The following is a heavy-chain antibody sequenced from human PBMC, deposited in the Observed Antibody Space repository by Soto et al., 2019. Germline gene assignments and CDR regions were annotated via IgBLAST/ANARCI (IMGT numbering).Heavy chain of an antibody. J-gene: IGHJ6*02. CDR1: GGSFSGYY. V-gene: IGHV4-34*01. Sequence: NPSETLSLTCAVYGGSFSGYYWSWIRQPPGKGLEWIGEINHSGSTNYNPSLKSRVTISVDTSKNQFSLKLSSVTAADTAVYYCARGLGVRYFDWLYYYYGMDVWGQGTTVTVSS. CDR3: ARGLGVRYFDWLYYYYGMDV. CDR2: INHSGST. D-gene: IGHD3-9*01.